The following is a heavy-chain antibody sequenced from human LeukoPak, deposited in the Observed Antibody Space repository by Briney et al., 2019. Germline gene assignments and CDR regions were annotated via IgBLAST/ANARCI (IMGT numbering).Heavy chain of an antibody. Sequence: SETLSLTCTVSGDSISSYYWSWIRQPPGKRLEWIGYISYSGSTNYNPSLKSRVTISVDTSKNQFSLKLSSVTAADTAVYYCARGGGPSGYCSGGSCYFDYWGQGTLVTVSS. D-gene: IGHD2-15*01. CDR1: GDSISSYY. CDR3: ARGGGPSGYCSGGSCYFDY. CDR2: ISYSGST. J-gene: IGHJ4*02. V-gene: IGHV4-59*01.